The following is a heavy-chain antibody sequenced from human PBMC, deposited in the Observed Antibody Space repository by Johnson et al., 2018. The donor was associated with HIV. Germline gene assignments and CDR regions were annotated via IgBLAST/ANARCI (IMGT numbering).Heavy chain of an antibody. CDR2: INWQGGST. Sequence: VQLVESGGGVPRPGGSLRLSCAASGFTFDDFGMGWVRQAPGKGLEWVSGINWQGGSTSYADSVKGRVTISRDNAKNSLYVQMNSLRDEDTALYHCARVIGYDSSGKAFDIWGQGTMVTVSS. V-gene: IGHV3-20*01. CDR3: ARVIGYDSSGKAFDI. J-gene: IGHJ3*02. CDR1: GFTFDDFG. D-gene: IGHD3-22*01.